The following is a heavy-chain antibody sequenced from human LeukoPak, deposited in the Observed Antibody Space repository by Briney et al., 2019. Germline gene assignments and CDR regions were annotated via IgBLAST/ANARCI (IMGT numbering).Heavy chain of an antibody. D-gene: IGHD6-6*01. Sequence: GGSLRLSCAASGFTFSSYSMNWVRQAPGKGLEWVSSISSSSSYIYYADSVKGRFTISRDNAKNSLYLQMNSLRAEDTAVYYCARVAAPSENYYYYGMDVWGQGTAVIVSS. CDR1: GFTFSSYS. CDR3: ARVAAPSENYYYYGMDV. V-gene: IGHV3-21*01. CDR2: ISSSSSYI. J-gene: IGHJ6*02.